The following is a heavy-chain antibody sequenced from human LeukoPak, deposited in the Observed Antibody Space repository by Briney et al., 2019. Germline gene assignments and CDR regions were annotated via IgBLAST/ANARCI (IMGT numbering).Heavy chain of an antibody. CDR3: ASSGLWFGESPFDY. D-gene: IGHD3-10*01. J-gene: IGHJ4*02. Sequence: ASVKVSCKASGYTFTSYGISWVRQAPGQGLEWMGWISAYNGNTNYAQKLQGRVTMTTDTSTSTAYMELRSLRSDDTAVYYCASSGLWFGESPFDYWGQGTLVTVSS. CDR2: ISAYNGNT. CDR1: GYTFTSYG. V-gene: IGHV1-18*01.